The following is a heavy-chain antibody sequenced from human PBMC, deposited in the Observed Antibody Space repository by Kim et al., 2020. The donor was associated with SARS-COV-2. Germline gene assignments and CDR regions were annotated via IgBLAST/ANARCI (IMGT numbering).Heavy chain of an antibody. V-gene: IGHV3-23*01. CDR1: GFTFNSYA. Sequence: GRSLRLSCGASGFTFNSYAMSWVRQAPGKGLESVSVITGTGGDTYYADSVKGRFTISRDNSNNILYLQMNSLRVDDTARYYCARDGYNYIPLDSWGQGT. CDR3: ARDGYNYIPLDS. CDR2: ITGTGGDT. J-gene: IGHJ4*02. D-gene: IGHD1-1*01.